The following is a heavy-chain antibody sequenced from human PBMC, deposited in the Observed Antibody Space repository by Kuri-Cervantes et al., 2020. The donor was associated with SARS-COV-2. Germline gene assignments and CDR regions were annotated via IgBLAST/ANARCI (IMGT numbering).Heavy chain of an antibody. Sequence: GESLKISCSASGFTFSSYAMHWVRQAPGKGLEYVSAISSNGGSTYYADSVKGRFTISRDNSKNTLYLQMNSLRAEDTAVYYCARENQYIVVVTAIPDYAFDIWGQGTMVTVSS. CDR3: ARENQYIVVVTAIPDYAFDI. J-gene: IGHJ3*02. CDR2: ISSNGGST. D-gene: IGHD2-21*02. CDR1: GFTFSSYA. V-gene: IGHV3-64*04.